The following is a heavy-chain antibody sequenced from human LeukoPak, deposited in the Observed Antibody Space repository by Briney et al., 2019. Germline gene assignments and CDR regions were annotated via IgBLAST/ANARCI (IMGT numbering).Heavy chain of an antibody. J-gene: IGHJ5*02. CDR2: IYYSGST. CDR3: ARVSRNSWFDP. V-gene: IGHV4-59*01. D-gene: IGHD2-2*01. Sequence: SETLSLTCTVSGGSISSYYWSWIRQPPGKGLEWIGYIYYSGSTNYNPSLKSRVTISVDTSKNQFSLKLSSVTAADTAVYYCARVSRNSWFDPWGQGTLVTVSS. CDR1: GGSISSYY.